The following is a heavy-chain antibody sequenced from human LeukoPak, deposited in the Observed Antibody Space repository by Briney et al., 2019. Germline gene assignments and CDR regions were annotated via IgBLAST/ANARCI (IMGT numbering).Heavy chain of an antibody. V-gene: IGHV4-61*02. CDR2: IYTSGST. CDR3: ARDSGGQLGNWFDP. D-gene: IGHD2-2*01. J-gene: IGHJ5*02. Sequence: PSETLSLTCTVSGGSISSGSYYWSWIRQPAGKGLEWIGRIYTSGSTNYNPSLKSRVTISVDTSKNQFSLKLSSVTAADTAVYYCARDSGGQLGNWFDPWGQGTLVTVSS. CDR1: GGSISSGSYY.